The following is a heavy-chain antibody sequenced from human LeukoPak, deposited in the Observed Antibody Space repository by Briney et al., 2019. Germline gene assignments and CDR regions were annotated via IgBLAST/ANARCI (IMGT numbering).Heavy chain of an antibody. CDR1: GFTFSSYE. Sequence: GTLRLSCAASGFTFSSYEMNWVRQPPGKGREWVGEINHRGRNNYNPSLKSRVTISLDTSKNQFSLQLSSVTAADPAVYYCARGPYSSRYGNYYLEVWGKATTVTVSS. V-gene: IGHV4-34*01. CDR3: ARGPYSSRYGNYYLEV. CDR2: INHRGRN. J-gene: IGHJ6*03. D-gene: IGHD6-19*01.